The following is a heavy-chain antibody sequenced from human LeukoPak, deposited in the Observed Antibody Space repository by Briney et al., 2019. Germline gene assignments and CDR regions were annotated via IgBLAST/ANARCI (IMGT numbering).Heavy chain of an antibody. CDR3: ARDYYDFWSSSSFDP. Sequence: SETLSLTCTVSGGSISSGSYYWSWIRQPAGKGLEWIGRIYTSGSTNYNPSLKSRVTISVDTSKNQFSLKLSSVTAADTAVYYCARDYYDFWSSSSFDPWGQGALVTVSS. CDR2: IYTSGST. D-gene: IGHD3-3*01. V-gene: IGHV4-61*02. CDR1: GGSISSGSYY. J-gene: IGHJ5*02.